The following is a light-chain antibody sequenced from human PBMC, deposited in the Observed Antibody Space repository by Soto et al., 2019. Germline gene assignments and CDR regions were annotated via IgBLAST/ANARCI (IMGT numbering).Light chain of an antibody. CDR1: QAINNW. Sequence: DIQVTQSPSSVSASVGDRVTITCRASQAINNWLAWYQQKPGKAPKLLIYTTSNSQSGVPSRFSGSGSGTDFTLTISSLQPEDFATYYCQQANSFPLTFGGGTKVEIK. J-gene: IGKJ4*01. CDR2: TTS. CDR3: QQANSFPLT. V-gene: IGKV1D-12*01.